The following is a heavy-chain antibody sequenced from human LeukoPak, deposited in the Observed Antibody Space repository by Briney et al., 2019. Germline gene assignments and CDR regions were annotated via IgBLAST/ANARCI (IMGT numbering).Heavy chain of an antibody. Sequence: GGSLRLSCAASGFTFSSYWMHWVRQTPGKGLVWVSRINGAGSSISYADSVKGRVTISGDNAKNTLYLQMNNLRAEDTAVYYCARGGDYKNDYWGQGTLVTVSS. D-gene: IGHD4-17*01. V-gene: IGHV3-74*01. CDR3: ARGGDYKNDY. CDR2: INGAGSSI. J-gene: IGHJ4*02. CDR1: GFTFSSYW.